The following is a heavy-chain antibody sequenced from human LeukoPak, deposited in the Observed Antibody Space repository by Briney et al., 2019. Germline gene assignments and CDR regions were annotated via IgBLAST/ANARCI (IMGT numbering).Heavy chain of an antibody. CDR3: ARDWGPSAATPFYLDY. CDR1: GGFISTGNYY. J-gene: IGHJ4*02. Sequence: SQTLSLTCTVSGGFISTGNYYWSWIRQPAGKGLEWLGRVHASGSTNYNPSLKSRVTISVDTSKNQFSLNLISATAADTAVYYCARDWGPSAATPFYLDYWGQGALVTVSS. D-gene: IGHD6-13*01. V-gene: IGHV4-61*02. CDR2: VHASGST.